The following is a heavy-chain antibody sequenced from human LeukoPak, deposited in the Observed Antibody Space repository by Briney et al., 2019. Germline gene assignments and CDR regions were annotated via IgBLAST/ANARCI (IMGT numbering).Heavy chain of an antibody. V-gene: IGHV3-23*01. CDR3: AKKTISVAGYNWFDP. D-gene: IGHD6-19*01. CDR2: ISGSGGST. Sequence: GGSLRLSCAASGFTFSSYGMSWVRQAPGKGLEWVSAISGSGGSTYYADSVKGRFTISRDNSKNTLYLQMNSLRAEDTAVYYYAKKTISVAGYNWFDPWGQGTLVTVSS. J-gene: IGHJ5*02. CDR1: GFTFSSYG.